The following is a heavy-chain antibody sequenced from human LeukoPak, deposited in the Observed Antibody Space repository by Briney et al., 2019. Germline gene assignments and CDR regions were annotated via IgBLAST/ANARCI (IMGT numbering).Heavy chain of an antibody. CDR1: GFTVSSNY. J-gene: IGHJ4*02. V-gene: IGHV3-53*01. D-gene: IGHD3-22*01. Sequence: GGSLRLSCAASGFTVSSNYMSWVRQAPGKGLEWVSVIYSGGSTYYADSVKGRFTISRDNSKNTLYLQMNSLRAEDTAVYYCARVDHSSGYYPIPYWGQGTLATVSS. CDR3: ARVDHSSGYYPIPY. CDR2: IYSGGST.